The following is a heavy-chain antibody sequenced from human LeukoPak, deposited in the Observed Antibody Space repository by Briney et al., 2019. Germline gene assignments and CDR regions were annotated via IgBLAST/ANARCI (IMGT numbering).Heavy chain of an antibody. J-gene: IGHJ5*02. D-gene: IGHD5-12*01. CDR2: IRSTGDT. CDR3: ARDAGNSGYGCDL. V-gene: IGHV3-48*01. Sequence: GGSLRLSCAASGFIFSQYSINWVRQAPGKGLEWVSHIRSTGDTFYADSVRGRFTISRDNARNSLYLQMNSLRAEDTAMYYCARDAGNSGYGCDLWGQGTLVTVSS. CDR1: GFIFSQYS.